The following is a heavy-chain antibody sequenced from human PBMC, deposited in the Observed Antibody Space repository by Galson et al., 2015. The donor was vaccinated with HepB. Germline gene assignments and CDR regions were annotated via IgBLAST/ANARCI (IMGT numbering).Heavy chain of an antibody. V-gene: IGHV1-18*01. CDR3: ARVPEFGSGSYYFDY. CDR1: GYTFTSYG. CDR2: ISAYNGNT. Sequence: SVKVSCKASGYTFTSYGISWVRQAPGQGLEWMGWISAYNGNTNYAQKLQGRVTMTTDTSTSTAYMELRSLRSDDTAVYYCARVPEFGSGSYYFDYWGQGTLVAVSP. J-gene: IGHJ4*02. D-gene: IGHD3-10*01.